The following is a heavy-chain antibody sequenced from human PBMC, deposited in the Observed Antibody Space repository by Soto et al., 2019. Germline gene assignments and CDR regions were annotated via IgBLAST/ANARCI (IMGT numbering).Heavy chain of an antibody. CDR3: ARVYYGSGSYPYYYYGMDV. J-gene: IGHJ6*02. CDR1: GYTFTSYG. D-gene: IGHD3-10*01. Sequence: ASVKVSCKSSGYTFTSYGISWVRQAPGQVLEWMGWISAYNGNTNYAQKLQGRVTMTTDTSTSTAYMELRSLRFDDTAVYYCARVYYGSGSYPYYYYGMDVWGQGTTVTVSS. CDR2: ISAYNGNT. V-gene: IGHV1-18*01.